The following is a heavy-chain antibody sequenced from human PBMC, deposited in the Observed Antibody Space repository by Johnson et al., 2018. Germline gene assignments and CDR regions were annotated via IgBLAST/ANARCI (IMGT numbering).Heavy chain of an antibody. CDR3: ARDPGGDSGNYGLDV. CDR2: IIPMFGTP. Sequence: QVQLVESGAEVKKPGSSVRVSCKASGGMFSTFAISWVRQAPGQGLEWLGGIIPMFGTPNYAQKFQGRVTITADESTSTAYMELSSLRCDDTAVYYCARDPGGDSGNYGLDVWGQGTTVTVSS. J-gene: IGHJ6*02. V-gene: IGHV1-69*01. CDR1: GGMFSTFA. D-gene: IGHD2-21*02.